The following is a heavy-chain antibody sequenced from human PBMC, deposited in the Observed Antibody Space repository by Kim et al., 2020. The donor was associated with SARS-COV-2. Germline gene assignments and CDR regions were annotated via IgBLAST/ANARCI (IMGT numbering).Heavy chain of an antibody. CDR1: GGSISSGDYY. CDR3: ARCSLYTIFGVVPSPPIDY. CDR2: IYYSGST. Sequence: SETLSLTCTVSGGSISSGDYYWSWIRQPPGKGLEWIGYIYYSGSTYYNPSLKSRVTISVDTSKNQFSLKLSSVTAADTAVYYCARCSLYTIFGVVPSPPIDYWGQGTLVTVSS. V-gene: IGHV4-30-4*01. D-gene: IGHD3-3*01. J-gene: IGHJ4*02.